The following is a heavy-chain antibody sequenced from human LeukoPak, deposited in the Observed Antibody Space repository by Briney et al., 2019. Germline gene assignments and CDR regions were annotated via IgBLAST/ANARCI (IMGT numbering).Heavy chain of an antibody. D-gene: IGHD2-21*02. J-gene: IGHJ6*03. Sequence: SETLSLTCTVSGGSLSSYYWSWIRQPPGKGLERIGYIYYSGSTNYNPSLKSRVTISVDTSKNQFSLKLSSVTAADTAVYYCARTNSPYYCGGDCYSDYYYYMDVWGKGTTVAVSS. CDR2: IYYSGST. CDR3: ARTNSPYYCGGDCYSDYYYYMDV. V-gene: IGHV4-59*01. CDR1: GGSLSSYY.